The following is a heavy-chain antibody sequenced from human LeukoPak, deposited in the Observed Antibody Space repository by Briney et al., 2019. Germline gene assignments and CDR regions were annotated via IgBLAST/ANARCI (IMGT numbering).Heavy chain of an antibody. J-gene: IGHJ4*02. CDR1: GVSISSSSYY. D-gene: IGHD1-26*01. CDR3: ARTSGSYYPTYFDY. Sequence: SETLSLTCTVSGVSISSSSYYWGWIRQPPGKGLEWIGSIYYSGSTYYNPSLKSRVTISVDTSKNQFSLKLSSVTAADTAVYYCARTSGSYYPTYFDYWGQGTLVTVSS. CDR2: IYYSGST. V-gene: IGHV4-39*01.